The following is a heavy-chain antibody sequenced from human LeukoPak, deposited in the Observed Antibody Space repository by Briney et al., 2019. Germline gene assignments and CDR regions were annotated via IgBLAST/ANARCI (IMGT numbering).Heavy chain of an antibody. CDR2: ISSSSYI. Sequence: PGGSLRLSCAASGFTFSSYSMNWVRQAPGKGLEWVSSISSSSYIYYADSVKGRFTISRDNAKNSLYLQMNSLRAEDTAVYYCARDVGSSWFSLHYMDVWGKGTTVTISS. CDR3: ARDVGSSWFSLHYMDV. CDR1: GFTFSSYS. V-gene: IGHV3-21*01. J-gene: IGHJ6*03. D-gene: IGHD6-13*01.